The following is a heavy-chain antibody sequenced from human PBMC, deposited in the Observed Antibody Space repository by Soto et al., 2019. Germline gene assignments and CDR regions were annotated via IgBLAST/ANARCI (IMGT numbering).Heavy chain of an antibody. CDR2: IIPIFGTA. D-gene: IGHD2-2*01. CDR1: GGTFSSYA. Sequence: QVQLVQSGAEVKKPGSSVKVSCKASGGTFSSYAISWVRQAPGQGLEWMGGIIPIFGTANYAQKFQDRVTITADESTSTAYMELSSLRSEDTAVYYCARMGYCSSTSCSRGYFDYWGQGTLVTVSS. CDR3: ARMGYCSSTSCSRGYFDY. V-gene: IGHV1-69*01. J-gene: IGHJ4*02.